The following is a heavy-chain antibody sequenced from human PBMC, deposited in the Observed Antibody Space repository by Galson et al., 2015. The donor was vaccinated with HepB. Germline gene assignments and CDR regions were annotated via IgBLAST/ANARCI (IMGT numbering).Heavy chain of an antibody. D-gene: IGHD4-23*01. V-gene: IGHV1-3*01. CDR2: INAGNGNT. J-gene: IGHJ4*02. CDR1: GYTFTSYA. CDR3: AREGLGLYGGNSGYFDY. Sequence: SVKVSCKASGYTFTSYAMHWVRQAPGQRLEWMGWINAGNGNTKYSQKFQGRVTITRDTSASIAYMELSSLRSEDTAVYYCAREGLGLYGGNSGYFDYWGQGTLVTVSS.